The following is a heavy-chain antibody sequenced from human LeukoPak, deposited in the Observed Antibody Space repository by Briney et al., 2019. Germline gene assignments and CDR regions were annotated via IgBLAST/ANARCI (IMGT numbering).Heavy chain of an antibody. V-gene: IGHV4-61*02. D-gene: IGHD6-19*01. CDR1: GGSINGGNYY. CDR3: AREGIAVAECWFDP. CDR2: ISPSGST. Sequence: SETLSLTCTVSGGSINGGNYYWTWLRQPAGKGLEWIGRISPSGSTNHNPSLTSRVTISVDTSKNQFSLKLNFVTAADTAVYYCAREGIAVAECWFDPWGQGTLVTVSS. J-gene: IGHJ5*02.